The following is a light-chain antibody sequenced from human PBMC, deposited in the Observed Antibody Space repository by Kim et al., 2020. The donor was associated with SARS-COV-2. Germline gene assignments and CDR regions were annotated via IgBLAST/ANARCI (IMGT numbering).Light chain of an antibody. CDR2: EVS. CDR1: RSDVGGYNS. J-gene: IGLJ2*01. CDR3: SSYAGSNNLV. V-gene: IGLV2-8*01. Sequence: GQSVTISCTGTRSDVGGYNSVSWYQQHPGKAPKLMIYEVSKRPSGVPDRFSGSKSGNTASLTVSGLQAEDEADYYCSSYAGSNNLVFGGGTQLTVL.